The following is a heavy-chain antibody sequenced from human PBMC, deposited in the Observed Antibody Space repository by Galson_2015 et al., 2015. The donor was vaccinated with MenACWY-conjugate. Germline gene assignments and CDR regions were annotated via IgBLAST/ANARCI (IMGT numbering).Heavy chain of an antibody. J-gene: IGHJ6*02. V-gene: IGHV5-51*01. D-gene: IGHD3/OR15-3a*01. Sequence: QSGAEVTKPGESLTISCTASGYSFSTHWLAWVRQMPGKGLEWMGIIYPGDSNTRYSPSFQGQVTISADKSTNTAYLQWSSLKSSDTAMYFCAKDRPPRGLTRFYYGMDVWGLGTTVTVSS. CDR2: IYPGDSNT. CDR3: AKDRPPRGLTRFYYGMDV. CDR1: GYSFSTHW.